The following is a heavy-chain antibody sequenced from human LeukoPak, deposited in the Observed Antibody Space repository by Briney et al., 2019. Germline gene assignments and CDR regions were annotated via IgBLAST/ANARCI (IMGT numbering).Heavy chain of an antibody. V-gene: IGHV3-9*01. CDR3: AKDTALEVAGPIDY. J-gene: IGHJ4*02. Sequence: PGRSLRLSCAASGFTFDDYAMHWVRQAPGKGLEWVSGISWNSGSIGYADSVKGRFTISRDNAKNSLYLQMNSLRAEDTALYYCAKDTALEVAGPIDYWGQGTLVTVSS. D-gene: IGHD6-19*01. CDR1: GFTFDDYA. CDR2: ISWNSGSI.